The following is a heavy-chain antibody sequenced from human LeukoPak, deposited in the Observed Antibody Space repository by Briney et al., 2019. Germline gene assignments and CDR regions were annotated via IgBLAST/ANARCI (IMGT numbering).Heavy chain of an antibody. D-gene: IGHD3-22*01. J-gene: IGHJ4*02. V-gene: IGHV3-7*01. CDR2: IAHDGSEK. CDR3: AREETYYYDSSGYYYGY. Sequence: GGSLRLSCVASGFSFSDYWMGWVRQAPEKGLEWVANIAHDGSEKKYVDSVKGHFTISRDNAKNSLYLQMNSLRAEDTAVYYCAREETYYYDSSGYYYGYWGQGTLVTVSS. CDR1: GFSFSDYW.